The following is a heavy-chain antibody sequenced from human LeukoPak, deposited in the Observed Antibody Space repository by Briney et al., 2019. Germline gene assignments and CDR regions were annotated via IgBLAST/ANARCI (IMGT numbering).Heavy chain of an antibody. D-gene: IGHD3-16*01. CDR3: AKGGEMVTLDC. J-gene: IGHJ4*02. Sequence: GGSLRLSCAASGFTFDDYAMHWVRQAPGKGLEWVSGISWNSGSIGYADSVKGRFTISRDNAKNSLYLQMNSLRAEDTAVYYCAKGGEMVTLDCWGQGTLVTVSS. CDR2: ISWNSGSI. CDR1: GFTFDDYA. V-gene: IGHV3-9*01.